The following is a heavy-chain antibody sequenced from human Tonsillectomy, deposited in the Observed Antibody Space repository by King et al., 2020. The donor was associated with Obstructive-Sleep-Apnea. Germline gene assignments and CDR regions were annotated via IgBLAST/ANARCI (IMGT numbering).Heavy chain of an antibody. CDR1: GYSFTSYW. V-gene: IGHV5-51*01. Sequence: QLVQSGAEVKKPGESLKISCKGSGYSFTSYWIGWVRQMPGKGLEWMGIIYPGDSDTRYSPSFQGQVTISADKSISTAYLQWSSLKASDTAMYYCAGGLSITTAETYYFDYWGQGTLVTVSS. D-gene: IGHD1-20*01. CDR2: IYPGDSDT. J-gene: IGHJ4*02. CDR3: AGGLSITTAETYYFDY.